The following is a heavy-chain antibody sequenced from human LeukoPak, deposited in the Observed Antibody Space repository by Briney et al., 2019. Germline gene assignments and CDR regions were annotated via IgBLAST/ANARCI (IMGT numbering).Heavy chain of an antibody. J-gene: IGHJ5*02. CDR2: IYYSGST. Sequence: SETLSLTCTVCGGSISSYYWSWIRQPPGKGLEWIGYIYYSGSTNYNPSLKSRVTISVDTSKNQFSLKLSSVTAADTAVYYCARDYWVAAAGTTVWFDPWGQGTLVTVSS. CDR3: ARDYWVAAAGTTVWFDP. CDR1: GGSISSYY. D-gene: IGHD6-13*01. V-gene: IGHV4-59*01.